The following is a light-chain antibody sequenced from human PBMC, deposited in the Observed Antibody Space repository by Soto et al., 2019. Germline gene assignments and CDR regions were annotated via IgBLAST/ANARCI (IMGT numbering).Light chain of an antibody. CDR3: QQRNSWPPLFT. J-gene: IGKJ3*01. Sequence: EIVLTQSPATLSLSPGERATLSCRASQSISNHLAWYQQKPGQAPRLLIYDASKRATGIPARFSGSGSGTDFTLTISSLEPEDFAVYYRQQRNSWPPLFTFGPGTKVDIK. V-gene: IGKV3-11*01. CDR2: DAS. CDR1: QSISNH.